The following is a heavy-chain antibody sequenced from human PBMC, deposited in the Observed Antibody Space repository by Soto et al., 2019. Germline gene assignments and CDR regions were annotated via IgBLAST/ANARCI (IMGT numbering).Heavy chain of an antibody. J-gene: IGHJ6*03. Sequence: EVQLVESGGGLVQPXXSXRLSCAAXEFTFSGRSVHWVRQAPGKGLVWVSGIDKVGTDSTYADSVKGRFTSSRDNAKNTVYLQMNSLRVEDTAVYYCARGWFGPDVWGKGTTVTVSS. CDR1: EFTFSGRS. V-gene: IGHV3-74*01. CDR2: IDKVGTDS. CDR3: ARGWFGPDV. D-gene: IGHD3-10*01.